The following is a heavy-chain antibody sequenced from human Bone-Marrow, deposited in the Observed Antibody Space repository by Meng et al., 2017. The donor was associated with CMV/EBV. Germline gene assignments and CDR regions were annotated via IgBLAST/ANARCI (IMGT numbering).Heavy chain of an antibody. Sequence: QGKVVESGGGLVQPGRSLRLSCAASGFTFSSYAMHWVRQAPGKGLEWVAVISYDGSNKYYADSVKGRFTISRDNSKNTLYLQMNSLRAEDTAVYYCARRWIQLWLADYWGQGTLVTVSS. CDR1: GFTFSSYA. CDR3: ARRWIQLWLADY. CDR2: ISYDGSNK. V-gene: IGHV3-30-3*01. J-gene: IGHJ4*02. D-gene: IGHD5-18*01.